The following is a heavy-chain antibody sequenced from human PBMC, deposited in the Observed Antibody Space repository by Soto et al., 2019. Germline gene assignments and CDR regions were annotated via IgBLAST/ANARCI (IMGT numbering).Heavy chain of an antibody. D-gene: IGHD6-19*01. CDR3: ARVTEVAGYFDY. CDR2: ISAYNGNT. J-gene: IGHJ4*02. Sequence: GSVKGCFKACGYTFTSYGISWVRQAPGQGLEWMGWISAYNGNTNYAQKLQGRVTMTTDTSTSTAYMELRSLRSDDTAVYYCARVTEVAGYFDYWGQGTMVTVSS. CDR1: GYTFTSYG. V-gene: IGHV1-18*01.